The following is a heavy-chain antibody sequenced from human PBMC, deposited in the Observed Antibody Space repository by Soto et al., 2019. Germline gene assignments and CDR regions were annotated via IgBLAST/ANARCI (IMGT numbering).Heavy chain of an antibody. V-gene: IGHV3-30*18. CDR3: AKDNVGATNYFDY. J-gene: IGHJ4*02. CDR1: GFTFSSYG. D-gene: IGHD1-26*01. Sequence: GGSLRLSCAASGFTFSSYGMHWVRQAPGKGLEWVAVISYDGSNKYYADSVKGRFTISRDNSKNTLYLQMNSLRAEDTAVYHCAKDNVGATNYFDYWGQGT. CDR2: ISYDGSNK.